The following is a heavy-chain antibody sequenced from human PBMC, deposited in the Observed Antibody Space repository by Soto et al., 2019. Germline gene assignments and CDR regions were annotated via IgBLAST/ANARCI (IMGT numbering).Heavy chain of an antibody. Sequence: ASVKVSCKASGYTFTSYYMHWLRQSPGQGLEWMGIITPSGGSTSYAQKFQGRVTMTEDTSTDTAYMELSSLRSEDTAVYYCATFRLELRGAFDIWGQGTMVTVSS. D-gene: IGHD1-7*01. CDR1: GYTFTSYY. CDR3: ATFRLELRGAFDI. V-gene: IGHV1-46*01. CDR2: ITPSGGST. J-gene: IGHJ3*02.